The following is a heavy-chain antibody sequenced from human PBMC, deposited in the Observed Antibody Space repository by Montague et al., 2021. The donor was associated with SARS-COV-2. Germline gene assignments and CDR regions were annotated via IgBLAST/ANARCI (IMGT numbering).Heavy chain of an antibody. CDR1: GFTFSSYW. CDR3: ARDSRIVGATGGMDA. D-gene: IGHD1-26*01. V-gene: IGHV3-7*03. Sequence: SLRLSCAASGFTFSSYWMSWVRQTPGKGLEWVANIKPDGGEKHYVDSVKGRFTISRDSAKNSLNLQMDSLRAEDTALYYCARDSRIVGATGGMDAWGQGTTVIVSS. J-gene: IGHJ6*02. CDR2: IKPDGGEK.